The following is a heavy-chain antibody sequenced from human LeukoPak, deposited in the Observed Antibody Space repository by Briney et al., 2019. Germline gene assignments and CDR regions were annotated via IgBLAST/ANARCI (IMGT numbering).Heavy chain of an antibody. CDR3: ARDWLWFGELFPDAFDI. D-gene: IGHD3-10*01. J-gene: IGHJ3*02. CDR1: GGTFTDYS. CDR2: IIPILDQS. V-gene: IGHV1-69*04. Sequence: SVTVSFKAPGGTFTDYSISWVRQAPGQGLEWMGRIIPILDQSNYAQKLQGRVTMTTDTSTSTAYMELRSLRSDDTAVYYCARDWLWFGELFPDAFDIWGQGTMVTVSS.